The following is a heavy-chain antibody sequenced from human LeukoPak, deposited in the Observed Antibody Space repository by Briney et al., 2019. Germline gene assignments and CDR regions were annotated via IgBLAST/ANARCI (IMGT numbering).Heavy chain of an antibody. J-gene: IGHJ3*02. CDR3: ARLPDSGNSWLYAFDI. Sequence: SETLSLTCTVSGGSISSSSYYWGWIRQPPGKGLEWIGSIYYSGRTYYNPSLKSRVTISVDTSKNQFSLKLSSVTAADTAVYYCARLPDSGNSWLYAFDIWGQGTMVTVSS. V-gene: IGHV4-39*01. D-gene: IGHD4-23*01. CDR2: IYYSGRT. CDR1: GGSISSSSYY.